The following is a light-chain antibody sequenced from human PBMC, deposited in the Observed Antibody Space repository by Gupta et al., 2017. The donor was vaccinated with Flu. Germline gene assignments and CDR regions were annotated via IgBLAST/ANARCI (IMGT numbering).Light chain of an antibody. V-gene: IGLV3-25*03. J-gene: IGLJ2*01. CDR3: QSSESSGTHVV. CDR1: AWAKNH. Sequence: VPTSSTTRSRDAWAKNHAFWYRQQPGQAPVLMIYKDSKRPSGVSERFSGSNSGKTDTLTIYGVQAEDESDYYCQSSESSGTHVVFGGGTKLTVL. CDR2: KDS.